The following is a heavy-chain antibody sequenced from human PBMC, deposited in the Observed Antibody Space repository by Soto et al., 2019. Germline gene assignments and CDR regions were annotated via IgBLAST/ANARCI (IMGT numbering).Heavy chain of an antibody. D-gene: IGHD1-26*01. Sequence: GGPLRISFVVSGFTFSMYWMHWVHQVPGQSPFWVSRFSDDGTTTNYADSVRGRFTISRDNSKNTLYLQMNTLKHEDTAIYYCRRGSRADSPGTGAHWGKGTLVTV. J-gene: IGHJ4*02. V-gene: IGHV3-74*01. CDR1: GFTFSMYW. CDR2: FSDDGTTT. CDR3: RRGSRADSPGTGAH.